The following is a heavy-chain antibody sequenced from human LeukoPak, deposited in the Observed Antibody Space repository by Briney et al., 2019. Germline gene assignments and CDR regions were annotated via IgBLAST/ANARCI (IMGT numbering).Heavy chain of an antibody. CDR2: ISSSGSTI. D-gene: IGHD3-10*02. CDR3: AELGITMIGGV. V-gene: IGHV3-48*03. J-gene: IGHJ6*04. Sequence: GGSLRLSCAASGFTFSSYAMIWVRQAPGKGLEWVSYISSSGSTIYYADSVKGRFTISRDNAKNSLYLQMNSLRAEDTAVYYCAELGITMIGGVWGKGTTVTISS. CDR1: GFTFSSYA.